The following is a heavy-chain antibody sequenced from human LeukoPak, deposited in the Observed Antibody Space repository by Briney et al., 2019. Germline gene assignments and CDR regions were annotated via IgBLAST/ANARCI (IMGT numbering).Heavy chain of an antibody. CDR3: AGGSYCSGGSCYSVYFQH. J-gene: IGHJ1*01. CDR2: IYSGGST. D-gene: IGHD2-15*01. CDR1: GFTVSSNY. Sequence: GGSLRLSCVASGFTVSSNYMSWVRQAPGKGLEWVSVIYSGGSTYYADSVKGRFTISRDNSKNTLYLQMNSLRAEDTAVYYCAGGSYCSGGSCYSVYFQHWGQGTLVTVSS. V-gene: IGHV3-53*01.